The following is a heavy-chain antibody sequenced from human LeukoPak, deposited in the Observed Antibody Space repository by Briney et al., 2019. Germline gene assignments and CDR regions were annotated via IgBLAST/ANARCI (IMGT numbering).Heavy chain of an antibody. CDR1: GGSISSGGYY. D-gene: IGHD3-10*01. J-gene: IGHJ6*02. V-gene: IGHV4-31*03. CDR2: IFYSGSS. Sequence: PSETLSLTCTVSGGSISSGGYYWSWIRQYPGRGLEWIGCIFYSGSSHYNPFLRSRVAISVDTSKNQFSLKLTSVTAADTAVYYCARDSPGASDRGHHYYYYGMDVWGQGTTVTVSS. CDR3: ARDSPGASDRGHHYYYYGMDV.